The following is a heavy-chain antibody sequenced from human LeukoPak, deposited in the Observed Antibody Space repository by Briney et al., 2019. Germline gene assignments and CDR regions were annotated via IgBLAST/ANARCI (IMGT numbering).Heavy chain of an antibody. V-gene: IGHV3-7*01. J-gene: IGHJ4*02. CDR1: GFTFNTYW. CDR2: IKQDGSEK. CDR3: ARDSPNEGILWWSIDY. Sequence: PGGSLRLPCAASGFTFNTYWMSWVRQAPGKGLEWVANIKQDGSEKYYVDSVKGRFTISRDNAKNSLYLQMNSLRAEDTAVYYCARDSPNEGILWWSIDYWGQGTLVTVSS. D-gene: IGHD2-21*01.